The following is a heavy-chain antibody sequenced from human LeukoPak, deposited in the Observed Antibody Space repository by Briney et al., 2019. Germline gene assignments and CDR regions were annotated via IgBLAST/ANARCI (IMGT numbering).Heavy chain of an antibody. CDR2: IYYSGST. J-gene: IGHJ4*02. Sequence: SETLSLTCTVSGGSISSSSYYWGWIRQPPGKGLEWIGSIYYSGSTYYNPSLKSRVTISVDTSKNQFSLKLSSVAAADTAVYYCARVPTVTFFDYWGQGTLVTVSS. V-gene: IGHV4-39*01. CDR3: ARVPTVTFFDY. CDR1: GGSISSSSYY. D-gene: IGHD4-17*01.